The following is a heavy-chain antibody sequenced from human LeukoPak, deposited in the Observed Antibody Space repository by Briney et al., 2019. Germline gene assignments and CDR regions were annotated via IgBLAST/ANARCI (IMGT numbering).Heavy chain of an antibody. CDR2: INHSGST. CDR1: GGSISSYY. J-gene: IGHJ6*02. Sequence: SETLSLTCTVSGGSISSYYWSWIRQPPGKGLEWIGEINHSGSTNYNPSLKSRVTISVDTSKNQFSLKLSSVTAADTAVYYCAGAVSGSYRFRYGMDVWGQGTTVTVPS. D-gene: IGHD1-26*01. CDR3: AGAVSGSYRFRYGMDV. V-gene: IGHV4-34*01.